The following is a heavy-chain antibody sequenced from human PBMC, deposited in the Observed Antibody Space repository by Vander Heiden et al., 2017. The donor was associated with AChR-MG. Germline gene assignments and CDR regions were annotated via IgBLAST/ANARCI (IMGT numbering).Heavy chain of an antibody. CDR1: GFSFSAPA. CDR2: ITSKANNYAT. Sequence: EVQLVESGGGLVQPGGSLRLSCATSGFSFSAPAMHWVRQASGKGLEWIGRITSKANNYATAYAASVKGRFTISRDDSKNTAYLQMNSLKTEDTAVYYCTRRSNYDLLTGYSDQWGQGTLVTVSS. V-gene: IGHV3-73*01. J-gene: IGHJ4*02. D-gene: IGHD3-9*01. CDR3: TRRSNYDLLTGYSDQ.